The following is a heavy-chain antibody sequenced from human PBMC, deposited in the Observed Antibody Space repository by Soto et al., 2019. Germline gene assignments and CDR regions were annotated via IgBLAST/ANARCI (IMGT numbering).Heavy chain of an antibody. V-gene: IGHV3-21*01. J-gene: IGHJ6*03. D-gene: IGHD2-2*01. CDR1: GFTFSSYS. CDR2: ISSSSYI. CDR3: ARAGCSSTSCYRFYYYMDV. Sequence: GGSLRLSCAASGFTFSSYSMNWVRQAPGKGLEWVSSISSSSYIYYADSTKSRFTTSRDNARNSRYLQMNSLRAEDTAVYYCARAGCSSTSCYRFYYYMDVWGKGTTVTVSS.